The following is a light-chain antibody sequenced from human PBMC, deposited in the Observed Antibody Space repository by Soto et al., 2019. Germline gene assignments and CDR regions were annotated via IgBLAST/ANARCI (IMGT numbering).Light chain of an antibody. V-gene: IGKV3-15*01. Sequence: EIVMTQSPATLSVSPGERATLSCRASQSVSSNLAWYQQIPGQAPRLLIYGASTRATGIPARFSGSGSGTEFTLTISSLQSEDFAIYYCQQYNNWPPGTFGQGTKVEV. CDR2: GAS. CDR3: QQYNNWPPGT. J-gene: IGKJ1*01. CDR1: QSVSSN.